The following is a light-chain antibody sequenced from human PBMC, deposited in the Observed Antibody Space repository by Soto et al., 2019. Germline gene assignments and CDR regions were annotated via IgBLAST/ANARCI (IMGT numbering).Light chain of an antibody. CDR3: QQHANYPIT. V-gene: IGKV1-5*03. Sequence: DIQMTQSPSTLSASIGDRVTITCRASRNIGSWLAWYQQKAGKAPNLLIYKASTLETGVPSRFSGSASGTELTLTISSLKPDDFATYYCQQHANYPITFGGGTKVDIK. CDR2: KAS. J-gene: IGKJ4*01. CDR1: RNIGSW.